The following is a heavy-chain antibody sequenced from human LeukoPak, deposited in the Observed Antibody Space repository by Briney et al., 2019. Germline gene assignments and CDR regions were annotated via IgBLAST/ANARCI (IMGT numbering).Heavy chain of an antibody. Sequence: GGSLRLSCAASGFTFSNYAMHWGRQAPGKGLEWVAVISDDGSKKYYAGSVKGRFTISRDSSKNTLYLQMNSLRAEDTAVYYCARDREYASGTLGYWGQGTLVTVSS. D-gene: IGHD6-19*01. J-gene: IGHJ4*02. CDR1: GFTFSNYA. V-gene: IGHV3-30*04. CDR2: ISDDGSKK. CDR3: ARDREYASGTLGY.